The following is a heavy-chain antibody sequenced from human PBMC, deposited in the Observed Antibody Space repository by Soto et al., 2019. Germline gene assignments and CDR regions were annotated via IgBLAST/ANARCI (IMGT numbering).Heavy chain of an antibody. V-gene: IGHV3-30-3*01. J-gene: IGHJ4*02. D-gene: IGHD3-10*01. CDR3: ARDDEGGSDCDLGY. CDR2: ISRDGSKT. CDR1: GFTFSSYV. Sequence: QVQLVESGGGVVQPGRSLTLSCAASGFTFSSYVIHWVRQTPDKGLEWVAFISRDGSKTYYADSVKGRFTISRDNSKNTLYVEMNSLRAEDTAVYYCARDDEGGSDCDLGYWGQGTLVTVSS.